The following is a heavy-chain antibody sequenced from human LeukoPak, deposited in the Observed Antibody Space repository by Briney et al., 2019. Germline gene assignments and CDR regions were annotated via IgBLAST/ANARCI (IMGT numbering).Heavy chain of an antibody. D-gene: IGHD6-6*01. CDR3: ARGSSSSVYYGMDV. Sequence: SGTLSLTCAVFGGSISSSNWWSWVRQPPGKGLEWIGEIYHSGSTNYNPSLKSRVTISVDKTKNQFSLKLSSVTAADTAVYYCARGSSSSVYYGMDVWGQGTTVTVSS. CDR1: GGSISSSNW. J-gene: IGHJ6*02. V-gene: IGHV4-4*02. CDR2: IYHSGST.